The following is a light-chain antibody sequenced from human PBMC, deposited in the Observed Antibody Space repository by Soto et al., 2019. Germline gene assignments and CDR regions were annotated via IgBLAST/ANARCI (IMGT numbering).Light chain of an antibody. CDR2: AAS. J-gene: IGKJ3*01. Sequence: EIVLTQSPGTLSLSPGDRATLSCRASHSINTSFLAWSQQKPGQAPRLLIYAASTRATGIPDRFSGSASETDFTLTINRLEPEDSAVYYCQQYASAPFSLGPGTKVDIK. CDR3: QQYASAPFS. V-gene: IGKV3-20*01. CDR1: HSINTSF.